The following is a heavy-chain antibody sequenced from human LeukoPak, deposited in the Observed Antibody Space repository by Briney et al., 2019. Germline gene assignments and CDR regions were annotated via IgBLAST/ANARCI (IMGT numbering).Heavy chain of an antibody. V-gene: IGHV3-30-3*01. CDR2: ISYDGSNK. Sequence: GGSLRLSCAASGFTFSSYAMHWVRQAPGKGLEWVAVISYDGSNKYYADSVKGRFTISRDNAKNSLYLQMNSLRAEDTAVYYCARGPSTREYYDFWSGYRRGYYFDYWGQGTLVTVSS. CDR3: ARGPSTREYYDFWSGYRRGYYFDY. J-gene: IGHJ4*02. D-gene: IGHD3-3*01. CDR1: GFTFSSYA.